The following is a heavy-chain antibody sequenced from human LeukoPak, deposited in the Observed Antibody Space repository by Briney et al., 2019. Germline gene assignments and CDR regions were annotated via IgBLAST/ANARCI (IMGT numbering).Heavy chain of an antibody. CDR2: ISSSSTI. J-gene: IGHJ4*02. D-gene: IGHD1-1*01. CDR3: AFGGGTTGLFDF. CDR1: GFTFSSYN. V-gene: IGHV3-48*04. Sequence: GGSLRLSCAASGFTFSSYNMKWVRQAPGKGLEWVSYISSSSTIYYTDSVKGRFTISRDNAKNSLYLQMNSLRAEDTAVYYCAFGGGTTGLFDFWGQGTLVTVSS.